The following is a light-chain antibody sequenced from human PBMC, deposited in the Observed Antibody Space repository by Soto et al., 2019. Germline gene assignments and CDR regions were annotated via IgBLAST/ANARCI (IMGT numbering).Light chain of an antibody. V-gene: IGLV1-47*02. CDR1: SSNIETNY. J-gene: IGLJ3*02. Sequence: QLVLTQPPSASGTPGQRVTISCSGSSSNIETNYVYWYQQLPGTAPKLLMYSNNQRPSGVPDRFSGSRSGTSASLAISGLRSEDEADYYCAAWDDSLSGWVFGGGTKLTVL. CDR3: AAWDDSLSGWV. CDR2: SNN.